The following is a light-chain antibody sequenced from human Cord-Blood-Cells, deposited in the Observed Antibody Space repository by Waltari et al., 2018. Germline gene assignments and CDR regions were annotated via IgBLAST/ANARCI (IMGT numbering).Light chain of an antibody. CDR1: QSVSSY. CDR3: QQRSNWPLMYT. J-gene: IGKJ2*01. Sequence: EIVLTQSPATLSLSPGERATLSCRASQSVSSYLAWYQQKPGQAPRLLIYVAPNRATGIPARFSGSGSGTDFTLTISSLEPEDFAVYYCQQRSNWPLMYTFGQGTKLEIK. CDR2: VAP. V-gene: IGKV3-11*01.